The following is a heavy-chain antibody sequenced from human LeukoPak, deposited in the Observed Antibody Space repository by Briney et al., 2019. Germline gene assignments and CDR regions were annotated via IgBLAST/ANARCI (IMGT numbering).Heavy chain of an antibody. V-gene: IGHV3-30*02. J-gene: IGHJ6*03. CDR3: AKDGYYYGSGSYNYYYMDV. Sequence: PGGSLRLSCAASGFTFSSYGMHWVRQAPGKGLEWVAFIRYDGSNKYYADSVKGRFTISRDNSKNTLYLQMNSLRAEDTAVYYCAKDGYYYGSGSYNYYYMDVWGKGTTVTISS. CDR1: GFTFSSYG. D-gene: IGHD3-10*01. CDR2: IRYDGSNK.